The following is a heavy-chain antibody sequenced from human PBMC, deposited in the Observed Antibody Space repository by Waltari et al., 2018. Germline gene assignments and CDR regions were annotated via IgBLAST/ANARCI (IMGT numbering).Heavy chain of an antibody. J-gene: IGHJ4*02. CDR3: ARGPWEDYDFWSGYLYYFDY. D-gene: IGHD3-3*01. Sequence: QVQLVQSGAEVKKPGASVKVSCKASGYTFTSYYMHWVRQAPGQGLGWMGIINPSGGSTSYAQKFQGRVTMTRDTSTSTVYMELSSLRSEDTAVYYCARGPWEDYDFWSGYLYYFDYWGQGTLVTVSS. CDR2: INPSGGST. CDR1: GYTFTSYY. V-gene: IGHV1-46*01.